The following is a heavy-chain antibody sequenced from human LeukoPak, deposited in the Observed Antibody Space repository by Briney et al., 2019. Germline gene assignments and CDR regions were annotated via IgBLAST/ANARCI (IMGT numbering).Heavy chain of an antibody. V-gene: IGHV3-30*04. J-gene: IGHJ3*02. CDR1: GFTFSSYA. D-gene: IGHD5-24*01. Sequence: GGSLRLSCAASGFTFSSYAMHRVRQAPGKGLEWVAVISYDGSNKYYADSVKGRFTISRDNSKNMLYLQMNSLRAEDTAVYYCARDIRGGLVRWAFDIWGQGTMVTVSS. CDR2: ISYDGSNK. CDR3: ARDIRGGLVRWAFDI.